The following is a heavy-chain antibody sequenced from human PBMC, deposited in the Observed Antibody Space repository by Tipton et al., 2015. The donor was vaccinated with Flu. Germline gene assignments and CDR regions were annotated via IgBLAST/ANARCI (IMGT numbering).Heavy chain of an antibody. J-gene: IGHJ5*02. Sequence: LRLSCTVSGGPISSGGDYWSWIRQHPGKGLEWIGHIYYIGSTYYNPSLKSRVTISIDTSRNQFSLEMRSVTAADMAVYYCARRDFSNYVSDPKNWFDPWGQGTLVTVSS. D-gene: IGHD4-11*01. V-gene: IGHV4-31*03. CDR1: GGPISSGGDY. CDR3: ARRDFSNYVSDPKNWFDP. CDR2: IYYIGST.